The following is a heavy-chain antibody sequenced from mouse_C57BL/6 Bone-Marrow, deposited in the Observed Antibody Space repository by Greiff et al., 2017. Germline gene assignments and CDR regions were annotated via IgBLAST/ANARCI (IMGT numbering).Heavy chain of an antibody. CDR3: AIRYGSSYDY. D-gene: IGHD1-1*01. CDR1: GFTFSDYY. Sequence: EVQLVESGGGLVQPGASLKLSCAASGFTFSDYYMYWVRQTPEKRLEWVAYISNGGGSTYYPDTVKGRFTISRDNAKNTLYLQMSRLKSEDTAIYYCAIRYGSSYDYWGQGTLVTVSA. CDR2: ISNGGGST. V-gene: IGHV5-12*01. J-gene: IGHJ3*01.